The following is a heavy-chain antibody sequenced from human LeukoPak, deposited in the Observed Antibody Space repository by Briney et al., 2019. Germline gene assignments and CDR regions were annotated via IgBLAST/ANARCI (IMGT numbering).Heavy chain of an antibody. V-gene: IGHV3-9*01. CDR1: GFTFDDYA. CDR2: ISWNSGSI. Sequence: GGSLRLSCAASGFTFDDYAMHWVRQAPGKGLEWVSGISWNSGSIGYADSVKGRFTISRDNAKNSLYLQMNSLRAEDTALYYCAKGPADDFWSGYPEYFQRWGQGTLVTVSS. CDR3: AKGPADDFWSGYPEYFQR. J-gene: IGHJ1*01. D-gene: IGHD3-3*01.